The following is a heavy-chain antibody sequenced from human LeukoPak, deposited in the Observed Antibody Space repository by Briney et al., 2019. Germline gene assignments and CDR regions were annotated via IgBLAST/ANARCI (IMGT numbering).Heavy chain of an antibody. V-gene: IGHV3-48*01. J-gene: IGHJ4*02. CDR3: APGYCSSTSCYHYFEY. CDR2: ISSSSNTI. D-gene: IGHD2-2*01. CDR1: GFTFSRYS. Sequence: GGSLRLSCAASGFTFSRYSMNWVRQAPGKGLEWVSYISSSSNTIYYADSVKGRFTISSYNAKNSLYLQMSSLRVEDTAVYYCAPGYCSSTSCYHYFEYWGQGTLVTVSS.